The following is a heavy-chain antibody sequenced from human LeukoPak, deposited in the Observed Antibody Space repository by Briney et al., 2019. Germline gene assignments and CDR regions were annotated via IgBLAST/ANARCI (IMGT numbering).Heavy chain of an antibody. CDR3: AKRIYDILTGQTGFDY. V-gene: IGHV3-23*01. J-gene: IGHJ4*02. D-gene: IGHD3-9*01. CDR2: ISGSGGST. CDR1: GFTFSSYA. Sequence: PGGSLRLSCAASGFTFSSYAMGWVRQAPGKGLEWVSAISGSGGSTYYADSVKGRFTISRDNSKNTLYLQMNSLRAEDTAVYYCAKRIYDILTGQTGFDYWGQGTLVTVSS.